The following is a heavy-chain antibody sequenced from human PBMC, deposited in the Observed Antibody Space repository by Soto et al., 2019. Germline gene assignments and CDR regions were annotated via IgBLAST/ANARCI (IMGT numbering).Heavy chain of an antibody. D-gene: IGHD3-10*01. Sequence: EVQLVESGGGLVQPGGSLRLSCAASGFSFVTYTMNWVRQAPGKGLEWISYISTSSTTIYYSDSVMDRFTISRDNAKNSLFLQMNRLSAEDTAVYYCARGPYYGSGSLDYWGQGTLVTVSS. CDR1: GFSFVTYT. J-gene: IGHJ4*02. V-gene: IGHV3-48*01. CDR3: ARGPYYGSGSLDY. CDR2: ISTSSTTI.